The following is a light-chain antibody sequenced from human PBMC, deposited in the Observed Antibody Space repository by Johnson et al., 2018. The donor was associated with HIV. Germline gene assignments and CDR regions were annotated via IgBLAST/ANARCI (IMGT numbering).Light chain of an antibody. V-gene: IGLV1-51*01. J-gene: IGLJ1*01. CDR3: GNWDSSLSGYV. CDR2: DNN. Sequence: QSVLTQPPSVSAAPGQKVTISCSGSISNFGDNYVSWYHQLPGTAPKLLIYDNNKRPSGIPDRFSGSKSGTSATLGITGLQTGDEVDYYCGNWDSSLSGYVFGTGTKVTVL. CDR1: ISNFGDNY.